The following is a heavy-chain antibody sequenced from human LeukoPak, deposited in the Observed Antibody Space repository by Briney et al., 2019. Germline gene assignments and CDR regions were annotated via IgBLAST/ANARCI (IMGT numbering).Heavy chain of an antibody. D-gene: IGHD3-22*01. V-gene: IGHV4-31*03. Sequence: SQTLSLTCTVSGGSISSGGYYWSWIRQHPGKGLEWIGYIYYSGSTYYNPSLKSRVTISVDTSKNQFSLKLSSVTAADTAVYYCARTPYDSRGTRYHDWGQGTLVTVSS. J-gene: IGHJ4*02. CDR1: GGSISSGGYY. CDR2: IYYSGST. CDR3: ARTPYDSRGTRYHD.